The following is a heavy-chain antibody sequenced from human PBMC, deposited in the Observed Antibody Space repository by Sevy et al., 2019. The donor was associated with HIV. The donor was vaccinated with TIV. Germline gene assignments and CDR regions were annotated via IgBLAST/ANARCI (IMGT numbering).Heavy chain of an antibody. Sequence: GGSLRLSCAATGFSLNDYYMSWIRQAPGKGLEWVSYISGDSGHTNYAESVKGRFTISRDNTKNFVYLQMDGLRAEDTATYYCARDGNRRYYFNYYYYGMDVWGQGTTVTVSS. J-gene: IGHJ6*02. D-gene: IGHD3-22*01. CDR2: ISGDSGHT. CDR1: GFSLNDYY. CDR3: ARDGNRRYYFNYYYYGMDV. V-gene: IGHV3-11*06.